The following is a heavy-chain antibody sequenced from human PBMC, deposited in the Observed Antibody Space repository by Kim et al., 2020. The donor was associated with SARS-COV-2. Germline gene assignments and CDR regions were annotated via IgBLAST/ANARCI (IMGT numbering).Heavy chain of an antibody. J-gene: IGHJ5*02. CDR3: ARDAAPRRRIAVAGTFGKNWFDP. D-gene: IGHD6-19*01. CDR1: GYTFTSYY. CDR2: INPSGGST. Sequence: ASVKVSCKASGYTFTSYYMHWVRQAPGQGLEWMGIINPSGGSTSYAQKFQGRVTMTRDTSTSTVYMELSSLRSEDTAVYYCARDAAPRRRIAVAGTFGKNWFDPWGQGTLVTVSS. V-gene: IGHV1-46*01.